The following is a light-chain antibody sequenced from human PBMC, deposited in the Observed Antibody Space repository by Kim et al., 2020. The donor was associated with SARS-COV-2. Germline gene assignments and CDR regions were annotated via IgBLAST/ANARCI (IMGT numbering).Light chain of an antibody. Sequence: RVTISCTGSRSNIGAASDVHWYQQLPGTAPKLIIYGDNNRPSGVPDRFSGSKSGTSASLAITGLQAEDEADYYCQSYDSSLSGSVFGTGTKVTVL. CDR1: RSNIGAASD. CDR2: GDN. V-gene: IGLV1-40*01. J-gene: IGLJ1*01. CDR3: QSYDSSLSGSV.